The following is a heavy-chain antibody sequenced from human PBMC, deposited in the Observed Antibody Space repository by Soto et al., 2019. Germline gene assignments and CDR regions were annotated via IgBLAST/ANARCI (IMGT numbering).Heavy chain of an antibody. CDR2: ITGGGGST. Sequence: GSLRLSSAASGFTFSSYAMSWVRQAPGKGLEWVSHITGGGGSTYYADSVKGRFTISRDNSKSTLYLQMNSLRAEDTALYYCAKGRSYYYYYGVDVWGQGTTVTVSS. J-gene: IGHJ6*02. CDR1: GFTFSSYA. CDR3: AKGRSYYYYYGVDV. V-gene: IGHV3-23*01.